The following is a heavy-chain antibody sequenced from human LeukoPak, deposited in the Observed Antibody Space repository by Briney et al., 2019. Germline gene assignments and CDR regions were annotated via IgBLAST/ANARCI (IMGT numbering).Heavy chain of an antibody. Sequence: GSVKVSCKASGYTFTGYYMHWVRQAPGQGLEWMGWISAYNGNTNYAQKFQGRVTMTTATSTSTAYMELRGLRSDDTAVYYCTRGVGGYCSGGSCYPPYYYYYGMDVWGQGTTVTVSS. CDR2: ISAYNGNT. CDR1: GYTFTGYY. J-gene: IGHJ6*02. CDR3: TRGVGGYCSGGSCYPPYYYYYGMDV. D-gene: IGHD2-15*01. V-gene: IGHV1-18*04.